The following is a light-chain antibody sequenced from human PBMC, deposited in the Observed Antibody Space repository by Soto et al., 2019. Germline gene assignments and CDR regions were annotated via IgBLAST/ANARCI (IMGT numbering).Light chain of an antibody. J-gene: IGKJ2*01. Sequence: EIVLTQSPGTLSLSPGERATLSCRASQSISSSYLAWYQQKSGQAPRLLIYGASSRATGIPDRFSGSGSGTDFTLTINNLEPEDFAVYYCQQYGSTPPYTFGQGTKLEIK. CDR2: GAS. CDR1: QSISSSY. V-gene: IGKV3-20*01. CDR3: QQYGSTPPYT.